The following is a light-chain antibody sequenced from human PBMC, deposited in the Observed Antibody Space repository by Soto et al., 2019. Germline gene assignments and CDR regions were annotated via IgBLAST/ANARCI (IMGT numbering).Light chain of an antibody. Sequence: EIVMTQSPATLSVSPGERATLSCRASHSVNSNLAWYRHKPGQAPRLLIYRASTRATGIPAKFSGSGSGTEFTLTISSLQSEDFAVYYCQQYNNWPWTFGQGTKVDIK. V-gene: IGKV3D-15*01. CDR2: RAS. CDR1: HSVNSN. CDR3: QQYNNWPWT. J-gene: IGKJ1*01.